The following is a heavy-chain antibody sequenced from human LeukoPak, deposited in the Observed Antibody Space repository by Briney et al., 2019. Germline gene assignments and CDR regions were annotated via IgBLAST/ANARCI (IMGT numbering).Heavy chain of an antibody. D-gene: IGHD3-22*01. CDR1: GFTFSDYY. J-gene: IGHJ4*02. Sequence: GGSLRLSCAASGFTFSDYYMSWIRQAPGKGLEWVSYISSSGSTIYYADSVKGRFTISRDNAKNTLYLQMNSLRAEDTAVYYCARDLDSYYDSSGYYKDYWGQGTLVTVSS. CDR2: ISSSGSTI. CDR3: ARDLDSYYDSSGYYKDY. V-gene: IGHV3-11*04.